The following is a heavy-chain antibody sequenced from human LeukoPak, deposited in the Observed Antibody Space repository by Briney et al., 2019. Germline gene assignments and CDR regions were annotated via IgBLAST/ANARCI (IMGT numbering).Heavy chain of an antibody. V-gene: IGHV3-23*01. CDR2: ITGDGGDT. Sequence: GGSLRLSCAASGFTFSSYAMSWVRQAPGKGLEWVSAITGDGGDTYQSDSAKGRFTISRDNSKNTLYLQMNSLRVEDTAVYYCAKGSRYSRPYYFDFWGQEILVTVSS. D-gene: IGHD1-14*01. CDR1: GFTFSSYA. CDR3: AKGSRYSRPYYFDF. J-gene: IGHJ4*02.